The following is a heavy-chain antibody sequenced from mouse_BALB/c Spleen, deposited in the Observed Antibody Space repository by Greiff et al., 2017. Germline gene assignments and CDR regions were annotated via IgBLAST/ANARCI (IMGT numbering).Heavy chain of an antibody. D-gene: IGHD4-1*01. Sequence: VQLQESGAELVRPGVSVKISCKGSGYTFTDYAMHWVKQSHAKSLEWIGVISTYYGDASYNQKFKGKATMTVDKSSSTAYMELARLTSEDSAIYYCARENLTGTFAYWGQGTLVTVSA. CDR2: ISTYYGDA. J-gene: IGHJ3*01. CDR3: ARENLTGTFAY. CDR1: GYTFTDYA. V-gene: IGHV1S137*01.